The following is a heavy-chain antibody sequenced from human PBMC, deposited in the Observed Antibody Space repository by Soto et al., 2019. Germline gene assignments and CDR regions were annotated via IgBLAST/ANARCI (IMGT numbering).Heavy chain of an antibody. D-gene: IGHD1-26*01. CDR3: ARDTEGARKAFDL. V-gene: IGHV1-3*01. Sequence: GXSVKVACAASGYPSIYSAVHWVRQAPGQRLEWMGWINAGNGATKYSKKFQGRVTITRDTSASEVYMELSSVRSEDTAVYYCARDTEGARKAFDLWGQGTMVTVSS. CDR1: GYPSIYSA. J-gene: IGHJ3*01. CDR2: INAGNGAT.